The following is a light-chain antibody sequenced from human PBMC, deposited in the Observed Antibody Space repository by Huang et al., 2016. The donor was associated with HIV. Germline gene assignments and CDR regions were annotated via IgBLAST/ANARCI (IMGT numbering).Light chain of an antibody. Sequence: DILMTQSPSSLSASVGDRVTITCRASQSVSTYLDWYQQKPGKAPKLLIYAASSLQSWVPSRFSGSCSGTDSTFTISSLQPDDFAAYYCQQSYSTPFYTFGQGTKLEIK. CDR3: QQSYSTPFYT. V-gene: IGKV1-39*01. CDR1: QSVSTY. J-gene: IGKJ2*01. CDR2: AAS.